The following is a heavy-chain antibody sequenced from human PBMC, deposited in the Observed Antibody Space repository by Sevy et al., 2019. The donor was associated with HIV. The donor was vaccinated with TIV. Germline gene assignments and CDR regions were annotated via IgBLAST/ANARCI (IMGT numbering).Heavy chain of an antibody. V-gene: IGHV1-8*03. J-gene: IGHJ3*02. Sequence: ASVKVSCKASGYTFSVYDINWVRQVTGQGLEWMGWLNPSSSNTGYAENFQGRVTFTMDSSTSTGYMEMSSLRSEETAVYYCARAAAGAYDAFDIWGQGTLVTVSS. CDR1: GYTFSVYD. D-gene: IGHD6-13*01. CDR2: LNPSSSNT. CDR3: ARAAAGAYDAFDI.